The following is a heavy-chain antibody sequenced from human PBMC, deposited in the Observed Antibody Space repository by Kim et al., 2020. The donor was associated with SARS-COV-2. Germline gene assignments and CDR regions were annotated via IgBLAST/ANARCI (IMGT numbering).Heavy chain of an antibody. CDR2: TNSDGSST. Sequence: GGSLRLSCAASGFTFSSYWMHWVRQAPGKGLVWVSRTNSDGSSTSYADSVKGRFTISRDNAKNTLYLQMNSLRAEDTAVYYCARSVVGANGFDYWGQGTLVTVSS. V-gene: IGHV3-74*01. CDR1: GFTFSSYW. D-gene: IGHD1-26*01. CDR3: ARSVVGANGFDY. J-gene: IGHJ4*02.